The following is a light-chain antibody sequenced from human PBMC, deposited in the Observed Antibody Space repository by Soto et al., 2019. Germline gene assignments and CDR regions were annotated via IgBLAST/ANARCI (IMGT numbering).Light chain of an antibody. V-gene: IGKV1-5*01. J-gene: IGKJ1*01. CDR3: QEYNSYSQT. CDR2: DAS. CDR1: QSISSW. Sequence: DIQMTQSPSTLSASVGDRVTITCRASQSISSWLAWYQQKPGKAPKLLIYDASSLESGVPSRFSGSGSGTEITRTISSLQPDDFATYYCQEYNSYSQTFGQRTKVEIK.